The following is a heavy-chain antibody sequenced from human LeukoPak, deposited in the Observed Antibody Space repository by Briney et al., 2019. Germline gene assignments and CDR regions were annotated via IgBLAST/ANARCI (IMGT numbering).Heavy chain of an antibody. V-gene: IGHV1-69*04. Sequence: SVKVSCKASGGTLSSYAISWVRPAPGQGREWMGRIIPILGIANYAQKFQGRVTITADKSTSTAYMELSSLRSEDTAVYYCARVGHSSGWYFDYWGQGTLVTVSS. D-gene: IGHD6-19*01. CDR3: ARVGHSSGWYFDY. CDR2: IIPILGIA. CDR1: GGTLSSYA. J-gene: IGHJ4*02.